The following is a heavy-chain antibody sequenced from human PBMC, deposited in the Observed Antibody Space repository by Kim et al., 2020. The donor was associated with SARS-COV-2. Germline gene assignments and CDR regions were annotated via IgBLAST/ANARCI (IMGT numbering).Heavy chain of an antibody. D-gene: IGHD2-21*01. V-gene: IGHV4-28*01. Sequence: SETLSLTCAVSGYSISRSNWWGWIRQPPGKGLEWIGNIYYSGSTYHNPSLKSRVTMSVDTSKNEFSLKLSSVTAVDTAVYYCARKDAGYYAFDIWGQGTMVTVYS. CDR2: IYYSGST. CDR3: ARKDAGYYAFDI. J-gene: IGHJ3*02. CDR1: GYSISRSNW.